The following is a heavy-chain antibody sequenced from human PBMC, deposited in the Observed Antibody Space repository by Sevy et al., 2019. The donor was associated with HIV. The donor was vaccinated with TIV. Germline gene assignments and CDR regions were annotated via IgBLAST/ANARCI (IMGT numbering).Heavy chain of an antibody. D-gene: IGHD3-10*01. V-gene: IGHV3-21*01. CDR2: ISSGSSYI. J-gene: IGHJ4*02. Sequence: GGSLRLSCAASGFTFSNYFMNWVRQAPGKGLEWVSSISSGSSYIFYADSLKGRFTISRDNAKNSLYLHMNSLRAEDMAVYYCARGDYYGSLYYFDYWGPRTLVTVSS. CDR1: GFTFSNYF. CDR3: ARGDYYGSLYYFDY.